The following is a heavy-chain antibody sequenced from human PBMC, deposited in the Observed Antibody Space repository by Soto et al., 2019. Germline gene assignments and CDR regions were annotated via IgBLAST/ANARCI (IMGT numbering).Heavy chain of an antibody. Sequence: EVQLLESGGGLVQPGGSLRLSCAASGFTFSSYAMSWVRQAPGKGLEWVSAISGSGGSTYYADSVKGRFTISSDNSKNTLYLQMNSLRAEDTAVYYCAKDRPLIYDSSGYADYWGQGTLVTVSS. J-gene: IGHJ4*02. V-gene: IGHV3-23*01. CDR2: ISGSGGST. D-gene: IGHD3-22*01. CDR1: GFTFSSYA. CDR3: AKDRPLIYDSSGYADY.